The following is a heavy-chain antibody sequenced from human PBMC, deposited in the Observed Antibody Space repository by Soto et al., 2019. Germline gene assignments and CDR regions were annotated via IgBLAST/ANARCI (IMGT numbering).Heavy chain of an antibody. V-gene: IGHV3-11*01. CDR2: ISSSGSTI. CDR1: GFTFSDYY. CDR3: ARDRYSGYDRWFDP. J-gene: IGHJ5*02. Sequence: QVQLVESGGGLVKPGGSLRLSCAASGFTFSDYYMSWIRQAPGKGLEWVSYISSSGSTIYYADSVKGRFTISRDNAKNSLDLQMNSLRAGDTAVYYCARDRYSGYDRWFDPWGQGTLVTVSS. D-gene: IGHD5-12*01.